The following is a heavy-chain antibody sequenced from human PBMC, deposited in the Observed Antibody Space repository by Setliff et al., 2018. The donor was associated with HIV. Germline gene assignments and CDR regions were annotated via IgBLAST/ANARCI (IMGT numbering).Heavy chain of an antibody. D-gene: IGHD5-12*01. J-gene: IGHJ4*02. CDR3: AREALSRDGYSYFDY. CDR2: IKQDGSEK. CDR1: GFTFSSYW. V-gene: IGHV3-7*01. Sequence: LRLSCAASGFTFSSYWMSWVRQAPGKGLEWVANIKQDGSEKYYVDSVKGRFTISRDNAKNSLSLQMNSLRAEDTAVYYCAREALSRDGYSYFDYWGQGTLVTVSS.